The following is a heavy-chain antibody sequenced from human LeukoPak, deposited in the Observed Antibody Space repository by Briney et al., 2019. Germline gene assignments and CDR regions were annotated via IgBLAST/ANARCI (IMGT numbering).Heavy chain of an antibody. CDR2: ISAYNGNT. CDR3: ARDRGADYGDYGENFDY. CDR1: GYTFTSYG. V-gene: IGHV1-18*01. J-gene: IGHJ4*02. Sequence: SVKVSCKASGYTFTSYGISWVRQAPGQGLERMGWISAYNGNTNYAQKLQGRVTMTTDTSTSTAYMELRSLRSDDTAVYYCARDRGADYGDYGENFDYWGQGTLVTVSS. D-gene: IGHD4-17*01.